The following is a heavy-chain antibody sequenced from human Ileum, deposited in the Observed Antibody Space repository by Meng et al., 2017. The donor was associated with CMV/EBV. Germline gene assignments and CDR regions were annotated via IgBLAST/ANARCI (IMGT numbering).Heavy chain of an antibody. Sequence: GGSLRLSCAASGFTFSSYSMNWVRQAPGKGLEWVSSISSSSSYIYYADSVKGRFTISRDNAKNSLYLQMNSLRAEDTAVYYCARGTHWNVPGGYFDYWGQGTLVTVSS. J-gene: IGHJ4*02. CDR3: ARGTHWNVPGGYFDY. CDR1: GFTFSSYS. CDR2: ISSSSSYI. V-gene: IGHV3-21*01. D-gene: IGHD3-10*02.